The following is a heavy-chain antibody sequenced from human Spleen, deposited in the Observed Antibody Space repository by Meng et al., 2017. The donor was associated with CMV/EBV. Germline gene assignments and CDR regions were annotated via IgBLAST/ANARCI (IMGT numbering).Heavy chain of an antibody. CDR3: ARDHSDDGTGYYYVGWFDP. CDR2: IIPILGIA. Sequence: SVKVSCKASGGTFSSYAISWVRQAPGQGLEWMGGIIPILGIANYAQKFQGRVTITADKSTSTAYMELSSLRSEDTAVYYCARDHSDDGTGYYYVGWFDPWGQGTLVTVSS. V-gene: IGHV1-69*10. CDR1: GGTFSSYA. D-gene: IGHD3-22*01. J-gene: IGHJ5*02.